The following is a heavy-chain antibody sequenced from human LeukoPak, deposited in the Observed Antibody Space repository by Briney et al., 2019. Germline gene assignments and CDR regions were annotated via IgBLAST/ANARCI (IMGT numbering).Heavy chain of an antibody. CDR2: INQRGST. Sequence: PSETLSLTCNVYGGSFSGYYWSWIRQPPGKGLEWIGEINQRGSTNYNPSLKSRVTLSVDTSKNQFSLKLSSVTAADTAVYYCASAVWEFFDYWGQGTLVTVSS. J-gene: IGHJ4*02. V-gene: IGHV4-34*01. CDR3: ASAVWEFFDY. D-gene: IGHD3-10*01. CDR1: GGSFSGYY.